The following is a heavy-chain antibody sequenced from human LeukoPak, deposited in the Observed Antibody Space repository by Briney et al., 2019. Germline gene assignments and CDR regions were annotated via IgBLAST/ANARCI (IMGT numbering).Heavy chain of an antibody. CDR1: GFTFSSYS. J-gene: IGHJ6*04. V-gene: IGHV3-21*01. CDR2: ISSSSSYI. Sequence: GESLRLSCAASGFTFSSYSMNWVRQAPGKGLEWVSSISSSSSYIYYADSVKGRFTISRDNAKNSLYLQMNSLRAEDTAVYYCARGTGTTSHGMDVWGKGTTVTVSS. CDR3: ARGTGTTSHGMDV. D-gene: IGHD1-1*01.